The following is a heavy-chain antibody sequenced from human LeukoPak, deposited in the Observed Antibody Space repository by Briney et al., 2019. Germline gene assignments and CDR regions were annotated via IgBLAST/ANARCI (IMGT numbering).Heavy chain of an antibody. J-gene: IGHJ4*02. Sequence: GGSLRLSCAASGFTFSSDAMSWVRQAAGKGREWVSDIRGSGGSTYYADSVKGRFTISRDNSKNTLYLQMNSLRAEDTAVYYCAKDYYDSSGYYKTLFDYWGQGTLVTVSS. CDR3: AKDYYDSSGYYKTLFDY. CDR1: GFTFSSDA. D-gene: IGHD3-22*01. CDR2: IRGSGGST. V-gene: IGHV3-23*01.